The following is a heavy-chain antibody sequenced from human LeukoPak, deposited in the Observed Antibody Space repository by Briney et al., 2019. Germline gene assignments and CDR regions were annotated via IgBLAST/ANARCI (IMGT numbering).Heavy chain of an antibody. Sequence: SETLSLTCTVSGGSISSTVYYWGWVRHPPGKGLEWIASTNYSGSTYFNPSLKSRVTISEDTSKNQFSLKLRSVTAADTAVYYCARQGEGYYDFWSGPNYYYGMDVWGQGTTVTVSS. CDR1: GGSISSTVYY. CDR3: ARQGEGYYDFWSGPNYYYGMDV. J-gene: IGHJ6*02. CDR2: TNYSGST. V-gene: IGHV4-39*01. D-gene: IGHD3-3*01.